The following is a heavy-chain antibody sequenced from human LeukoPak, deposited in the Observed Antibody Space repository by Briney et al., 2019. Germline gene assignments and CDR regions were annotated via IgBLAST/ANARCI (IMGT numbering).Heavy chain of an antibody. Sequence: ASVKVSCKASGYTFTSYDINWVRQATGQGLEWMGWMNPNSGNTGYAQKFQGRVTMTRNTSISTAYMELSSLRSEDTAVYCCARVPRGGYYDRDWFDPWGQGTLVTVSS. CDR2: MNPNSGNT. J-gene: IGHJ5*02. D-gene: IGHD3-22*01. CDR3: ARVPRGGYYDRDWFDP. V-gene: IGHV1-8*01. CDR1: GYTFTSYD.